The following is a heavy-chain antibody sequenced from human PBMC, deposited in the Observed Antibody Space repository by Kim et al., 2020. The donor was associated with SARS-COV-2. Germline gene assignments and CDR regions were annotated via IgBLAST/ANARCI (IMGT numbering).Heavy chain of an antibody. CDR3: TRDGYNYRLYYYYYGMDV. CDR1: GFTFGDYA. V-gene: IGHV3-49*04. J-gene: IGHJ6*02. D-gene: IGHD5-12*01. CDR2: IRSKAYGGTT. Sequence: GWSLRLSCTASGFTFGDYAMSWVRQAPGKGLEWVGFIRSKAYGGTTEYAASVKGRFTISRDDSKSIAYLQMNSLKTEDTAVYYCTRDGYNYRLYYYYYGMDVWGQGTTVTVSS.